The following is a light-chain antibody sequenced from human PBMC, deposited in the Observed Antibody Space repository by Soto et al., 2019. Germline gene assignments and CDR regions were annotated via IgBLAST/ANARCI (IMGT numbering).Light chain of an antibody. Sequence: QSVLTQPASVPGSPGQSITISSPEKNSDVGGYNYVSWYQQHPGKAPKFMIYDVSNRPSGVSNRFSGSKSGNTASLTISGLQAEDEADYYCSSYTTSNTRQIVFGTGTKVTVL. CDR3: SSYTTSNTRQIV. CDR2: DVS. CDR1: NSDVGGYNY. V-gene: IGLV2-14*01. J-gene: IGLJ1*01.